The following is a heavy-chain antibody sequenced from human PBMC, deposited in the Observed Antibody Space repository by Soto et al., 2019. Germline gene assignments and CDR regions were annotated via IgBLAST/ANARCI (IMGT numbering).Heavy chain of an antibody. CDR1: GYTFLDFY. V-gene: IGHV1-46*01. J-gene: IGHJ4*02. Sequence: QVQLVQSGTEVKKPGASVKLSCKASGYTFLDFYIHWVRQAPGQGLEWMGFINPSGGGTTYAQQFQGRLTMTRDTSTSTVYMELFSLRSEDTAIYYCARDKPFSAGYWGQGTLVT. CDR3: ARDKPFSAGY. D-gene: IGHD3-3*02. CDR2: INPSGGGT.